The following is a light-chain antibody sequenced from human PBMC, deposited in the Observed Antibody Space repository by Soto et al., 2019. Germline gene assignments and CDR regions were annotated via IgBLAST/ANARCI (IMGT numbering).Light chain of an antibody. J-gene: IGKJ2*01. CDR3: QQYCSSPYT. CDR2: GES. CDR1: QGVSSSY. V-gene: IGKV3-20*01. Sequence: ELVLTQSPGPLFLSPGQSATLSCRACQGVSSSYLAWYQQKPGQAPRLLIYGESNRATGIPDRFRGSGSGTDFTITISRLEPEDFSVYYCQQYCSSPYTFGQGTKLEIK.